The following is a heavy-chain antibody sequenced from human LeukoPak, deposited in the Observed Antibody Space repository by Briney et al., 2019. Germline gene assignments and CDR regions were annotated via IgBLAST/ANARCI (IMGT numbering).Heavy chain of an antibody. D-gene: IGHD6-13*01. CDR1: GGSISSGSYY. Sequence: SQTLSLTCTVSGGSISSGSYYWSWIRQPPGKGLEWIGFIYYRGSTNYNPSLESRVTISVDTSKNRFSLKLSSVTAADAAVYYCARVMSAAGSHIDYWGQGTLVTVSS. CDR3: ARVMSAAGSHIDY. J-gene: IGHJ4*02. V-gene: IGHV4-61*01. CDR2: IYYRGST.